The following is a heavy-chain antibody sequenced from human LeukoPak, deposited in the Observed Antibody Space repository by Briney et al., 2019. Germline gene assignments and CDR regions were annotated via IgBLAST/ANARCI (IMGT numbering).Heavy chain of an antibody. J-gene: IGHJ4*02. Sequence: PGGSLRLSCVASGFSSSSYGMHWVRQVPDKGLEWVAVISWDGSDTFFADSVKGRFTISRDNSKNTLYLQMNSLRTEDTAVYYCVRQAQEDYWGQGTLVTVSS. CDR3: VRQAQEDY. CDR2: ISWDGSDT. D-gene: IGHD6-25*01. CDR1: GFSSSSYG. V-gene: IGHV3-30*03.